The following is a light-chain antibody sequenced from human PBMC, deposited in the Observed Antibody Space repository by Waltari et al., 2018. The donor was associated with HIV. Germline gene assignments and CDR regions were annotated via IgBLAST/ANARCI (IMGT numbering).Light chain of an antibody. J-gene: IGLJ2*01. CDR3: CSYAGSYPVV. CDR1: SRDVRVYNF. CDR2: DVS. V-gene: IGLV2-11*01. Sequence: QSALTQPRSVSGSPGQSVTIPCTGTSRDVRVYNFVSWYPQHPGKAPKLMIYDVSKRPSGVPDRFSGSKSGNTASLTISGLQAEDEADYYCCSYAGSYPVVFGGGTKLTVL.